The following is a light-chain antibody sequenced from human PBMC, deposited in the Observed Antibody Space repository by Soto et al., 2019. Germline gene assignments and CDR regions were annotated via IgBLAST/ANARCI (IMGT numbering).Light chain of an antibody. Sequence: QSVLTQPPSVSAAPGQKVTISCSGSSSNIGNNDVSWYQQLPGTAPKVLIYDNNKRPSGIPDRISGSKSGTSATLGITGLQTGDEADYYCGTWDTNSYVFGTATQLTVL. CDR2: DNN. V-gene: IGLV1-51*01. CDR3: GTWDTNSYV. J-gene: IGLJ1*01. CDR1: SSNIGNND.